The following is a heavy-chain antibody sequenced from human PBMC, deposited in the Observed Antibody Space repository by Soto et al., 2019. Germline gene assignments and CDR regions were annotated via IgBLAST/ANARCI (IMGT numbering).Heavy chain of an antibody. D-gene: IGHD3-9*01. J-gene: IGHJ4*02. CDR2: ISYSGAT. Sequence: QVQLQESGPGLVKPSETLSLTCTVSGASISGYHWSWIRQFPGKELECLGYISYSGATNYNPSLKSRVTMSIDTSKNQFSLQLNSVTAADTAVYYCARAFAIDWYTYYLDYWGQGPLVTVSS. CDR1: GASISGYH. V-gene: IGHV4-59*08. CDR3: ARAFAIDWYTYYLDY.